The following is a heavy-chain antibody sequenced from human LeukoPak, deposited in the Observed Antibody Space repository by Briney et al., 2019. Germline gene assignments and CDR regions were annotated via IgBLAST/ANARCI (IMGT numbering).Heavy chain of an antibody. CDR1: GFTLSTNA. CDR3: AKDVGKWESLHFFDY. J-gene: IGHJ4*02. Sequence: GGSLRLSCLTPGFTLSTNAMSWVRQAPGKGLEWISGISGSGASTYYADSVKGRFTISRADSRNTLYLQMNSLRGDDTAVYYCAKDVGKWESLHFFDYWGQGTLVTVSS. D-gene: IGHD1-26*01. V-gene: IGHV3-23*01. CDR2: ISGSGAST.